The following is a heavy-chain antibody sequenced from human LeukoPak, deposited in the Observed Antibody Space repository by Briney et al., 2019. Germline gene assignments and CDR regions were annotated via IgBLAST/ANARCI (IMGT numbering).Heavy chain of an antibody. CDR3: ARVGYYDSSGYYDY. CDR2: ISSSGSTI. Sequence: GGSLRLSCAASGFTFSSYEMNWVRQAPGKGLEWASYISSSGSTIYYADSVKGRFTISRDNAKNSLYLQMNSLRAEDTAVYYCARVGYYDSSGYYDYWGQGTLVTVSS. D-gene: IGHD3-22*01. CDR1: GFTFSSYE. J-gene: IGHJ4*02. V-gene: IGHV3-48*03.